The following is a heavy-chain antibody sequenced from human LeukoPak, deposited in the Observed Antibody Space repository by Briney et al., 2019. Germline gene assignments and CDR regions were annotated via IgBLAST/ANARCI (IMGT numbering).Heavy chain of an antibody. CDR1: GFTFTKYW. V-gene: IGHV3-30*18. CDR2: ISYDGSNK. D-gene: IGHD2-8*01. CDR3: AKDDGYYYGMDV. Sequence: GGSLRLSCAASGFTFTKYWMTWVRQAPGQGLEWVAVISYDGSNKYYADSVKGRFTISRDNSKNTLYLQMSSLRAEDTAVYCCAKDDGYYYGMDVWGQGTTVTVSS. J-gene: IGHJ6*02.